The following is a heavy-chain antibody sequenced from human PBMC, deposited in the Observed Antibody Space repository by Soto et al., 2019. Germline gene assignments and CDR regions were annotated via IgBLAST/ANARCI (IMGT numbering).Heavy chain of an antibody. V-gene: IGHV4-31*03. D-gene: IGHD2-21*01. CDR3: ARGDWPTQMDV. CDR1: GGSIIGGTYY. CDR2: IYFSGST. Sequence: QVQLQESGPGLVKPSQTLSLTCTVSGGSIIGGTYYWSWIRQPPGQGLEWIGYIYFSGSTYYNPSLKSRVIISVDTSKNQFSLRLSSVTAADTAVYYCARGDWPTQMDVWGQGTTVTVSS. J-gene: IGHJ6*02.